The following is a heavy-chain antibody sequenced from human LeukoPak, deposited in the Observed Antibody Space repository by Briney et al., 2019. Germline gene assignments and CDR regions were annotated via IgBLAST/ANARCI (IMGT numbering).Heavy chain of an antibody. D-gene: IGHD6-19*01. CDR2: TFYRSKWYH. J-gene: IGHJ4*02. CDR3: TRDRVAGAYILDY. V-gene: IGHV6-1*03. CDR1: GDNVSSNSAA. Sequence: SQTLSLTCAISGDNVSSNSAAWNWIRQSPSRGLEWLGRTFYRSKWYHDYEVSVKSWITINPDTSSNQFSLQLNSVTPEDTAVYYCTRDRVAGAYILDYWGQGTLVTVSS.